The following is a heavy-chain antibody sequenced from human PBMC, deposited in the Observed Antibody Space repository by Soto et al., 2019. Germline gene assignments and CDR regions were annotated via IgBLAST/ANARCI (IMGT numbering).Heavy chain of an antibody. CDR1: GDSISTFY. CDR3: ARGRTVRNYADDSSDYFYSFDY. CDR2: VYYTGST. J-gene: IGHJ4*02. Sequence: SETLSLTCTVSGDSISTFYWGWMRQSPGKELEWIGYVYYTGSTNYNPSLKSRVTISVDRSKNQFSLKLTSANAADTAVYYCARGRTVRNYADDSSDYFYSFDYWGQGTQVTVSS. V-gene: IGHV4-59*01. D-gene: IGHD3-22*01.